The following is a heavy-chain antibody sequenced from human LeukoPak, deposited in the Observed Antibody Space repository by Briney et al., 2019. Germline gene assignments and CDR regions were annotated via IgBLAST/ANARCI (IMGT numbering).Heavy chain of an antibody. CDR3: AKLGSSWYPDY. D-gene: IGHD6-13*01. CDR1: GFTFTSND. V-gene: IGHV3-23*01. J-gene: IGHJ4*02. CDR2: ITGNAGSL. Sequence: GGSLRLSCAASGFTFTSNDMAWVRQAPGKGLEWVSAITGNAGSLYYADSVKGRFTISRDNSKNTLSLQMDSLRVDDTAVYYCAKLGSSWYPDYWGQGTLVTVSS.